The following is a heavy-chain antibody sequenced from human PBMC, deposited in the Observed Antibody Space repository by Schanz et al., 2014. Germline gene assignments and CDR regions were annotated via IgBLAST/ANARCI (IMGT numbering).Heavy chain of an antibody. D-gene: IGHD6-19*01. V-gene: IGHV1-69*02. Sequence: QVQVVQSGAEVKKPGSSVKVSCQAFGDTFSKYNIMWVRQVPGQGLEWLGRIMPLRGIGNNAWKFQDRLTITADKSMNITYMELSSLGTEDTAVYYCTRLRRADPNGFDVWGQGTTXTVS. J-gene: IGHJ6*02. CDR2: IMPLRGIG. CDR1: GDTFSKYN. CDR3: TRLRRADPNGFDV.